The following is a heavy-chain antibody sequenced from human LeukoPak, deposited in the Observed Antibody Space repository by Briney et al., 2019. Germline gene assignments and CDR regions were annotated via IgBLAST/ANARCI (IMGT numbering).Heavy chain of an antibody. J-gene: IGHJ4*02. Sequence: GGSLRLSCAASGFTFSSYWMSWVRQAPGKGLEWVANINKDGGEKYYVDSVKGRFTISRDNAKNSLYLQMNSLRAEDTAVYYCARENYYDSSGDYWGQGTLVTVSS. CDR1: GFTFSSYW. D-gene: IGHD3-22*01. CDR2: INKDGGEK. CDR3: ARENYYDSSGDY. V-gene: IGHV3-7*01.